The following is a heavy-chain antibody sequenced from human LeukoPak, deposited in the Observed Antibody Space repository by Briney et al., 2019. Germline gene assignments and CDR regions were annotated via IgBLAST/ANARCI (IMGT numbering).Heavy chain of an antibody. J-gene: IGHJ4*02. Sequence: TGGSLRLSCAASGFTFSSYAMSWVRQAPGKGLEWVSAISGSGGSTYYADSVKGRFTISRDNSKNTLYLQMNSLRAEDTAVYYCAKGSFDFWSGYYRYFDYWGQGTLVTVSS. D-gene: IGHD3-3*01. CDR1: GFTFSSYA. V-gene: IGHV3-23*01. CDR3: AKGSFDFWSGYYRYFDY. CDR2: ISGSGGST.